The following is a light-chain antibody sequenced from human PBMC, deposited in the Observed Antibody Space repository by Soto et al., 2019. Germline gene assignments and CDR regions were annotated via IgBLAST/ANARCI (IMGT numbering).Light chain of an antibody. Sequence: DIQMTQSPSSLSASVGDRVTITCRASQSISSYLNWYQQKPGKAPKLLIYAASSLQSGVPSRFSGSGSGTAFTLTFSSLQPEDFATYYCQQSYSTPWTFGQGTQVEIK. CDR2: AAS. V-gene: IGKV1-39*01. J-gene: IGKJ1*01. CDR3: QQSYSTPWT. CDR1: QSISSY.